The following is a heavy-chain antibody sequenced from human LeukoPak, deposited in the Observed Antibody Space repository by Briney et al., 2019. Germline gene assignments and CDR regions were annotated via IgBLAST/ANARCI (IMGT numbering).Heavy chain of an antibody. V-gene: IGHV3-43*02. CDR3: ARGRVSGGGAIVY. CDR1: GCTFGDYA. J-gene: IGHJ4*02. Sequence: AGSLRLSCAASGCTFGDYALHWVRQPPGKGLEWVSLISGDGGSTYYADSVKGRFTISRDNSKNSLYLQTNSLRIEDTALYYCARGRVSGGGAIVYWGQGTLVTVSS. CDR2: ISGDGGST. D-gene: IGHD1-26*01.